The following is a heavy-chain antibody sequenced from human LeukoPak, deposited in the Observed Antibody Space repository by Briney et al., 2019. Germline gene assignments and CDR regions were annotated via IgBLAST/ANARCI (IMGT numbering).Heavy chain of an antibody. CDR3: AKGDRNGWYFDY. J-gene: IGHJ4*02. Sequence: GGSLRLSCSASGFTFGSYGMHWVRQAPGKGLEWVAVISYDGSNKYYADSVKGRFTISRDNAKNSLFLQMNSLRAEDTALYHCAKGDRNGWYFDYWGLGSLVTVSS. CDR2: ISYDGSNK. CDR1: GFTFGSYG. V-gene: IGHV3-30*18. D-gene: IGHD6-19*01.